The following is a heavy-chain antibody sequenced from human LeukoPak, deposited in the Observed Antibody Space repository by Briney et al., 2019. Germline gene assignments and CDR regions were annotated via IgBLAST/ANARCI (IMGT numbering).Heavy chain of an antibody. J-gene: IGHJ4*02. D-gene: IGHD2-2*01. CDR2: ISYDGSEE. CDR1: GFTFSSYG. Sequence: GGSLRLSCAASGFTFSSYGMHWVRQAPGKGLEWVAGISYDGSEEFYADSVKGRFIISRDDSKNTLYLQLNSLRADDTAVYYCAKDKPAAAGKYFAYWGQGTLVTVSS. V-gene: IGHV3-30*18. CDR3: AKDKPAAAGKYFAY.